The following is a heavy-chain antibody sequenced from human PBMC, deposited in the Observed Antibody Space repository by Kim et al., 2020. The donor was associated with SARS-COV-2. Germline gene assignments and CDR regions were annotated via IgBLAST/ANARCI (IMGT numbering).Heavy chain of an antibody. J-gene: IGHJ4*02. CDR3: ARGTVGDYAFDY. V-gene: IGHV1-69*04. D-gene: IGHD4-17*01. Sequence: NYEQKFQGRVTITADKSTSTAYMELSSLRSEDTAVYYCARGTVGDYAFDYWGQGTLVTVSS.